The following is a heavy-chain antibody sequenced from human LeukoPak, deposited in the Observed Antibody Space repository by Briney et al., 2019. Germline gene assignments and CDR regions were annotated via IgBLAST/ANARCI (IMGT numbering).Heavy chain of an antibody. D-gene: IGHD5/OR15-5a*01. Sequence: PGGSLRLSCAASGFTFGTYSMNWVRQAPGKGLEWVSSISTGGTYIYYADSVKGRFTISRDDAKNSLYLQMNSLRAEDTAVYYCARGPYVDIVSTGFSSNSWDYFDYWGQGTLVTVSS. V-gene: IGHV3-21*01. J-gene: IGHJ4*02. CDR1: GFTFGTYS. CDR2: ISTGGTYI. CDR3: ARGPYVDIVSTGFSSNSWDYFDY.